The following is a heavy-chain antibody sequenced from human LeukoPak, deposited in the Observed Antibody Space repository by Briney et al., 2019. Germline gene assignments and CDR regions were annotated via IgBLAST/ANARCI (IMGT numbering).Heavy chain of an antibody. CDR2: ISWNSGTI. D-gene: IGHD2-2*02. CDR1: GFTFDEYA. CDR3: AKTGCSIITCYTNC. V-gene: IGHV3-9*01. J-gene: IGHJ4*02. Sequence: PGRSLRLSCAASGFTFDEYAMHWVRQAPGKGLEWVSSISWNSGTIAYADSVKGRFTVSRDNAKNSLYLQMGSLRAEDTALYYCAKTGCSIITCYTNCWGRGTLVTVSS.